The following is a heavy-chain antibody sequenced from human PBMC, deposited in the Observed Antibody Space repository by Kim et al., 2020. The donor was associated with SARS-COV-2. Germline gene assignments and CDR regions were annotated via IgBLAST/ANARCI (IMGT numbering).Heavy chain of an antibody. J-gene: IGHJ5*02. CDR3: ARDDPMIVVNL. D-gene: IGHD3-22*01. CDR2: IIPILGIA. V-gene: IGHV1-69*04. Sequence: SVKVSCKASGGTFSSYAISWVRQAPGQGLEWMGRIIPILGIANYAQKFQGRVTITADKSTSTAYMELSSLRSEDTAVYYCARDDPMIVVNLWGQGTLVTVSS. CDR1: GGTFSSYA.